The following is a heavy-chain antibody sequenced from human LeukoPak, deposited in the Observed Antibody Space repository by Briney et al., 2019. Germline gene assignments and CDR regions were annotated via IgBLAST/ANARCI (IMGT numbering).Heavy chain of an antibody. CDR2: MNPNTGNT. CDR3: ARGGAGTYYKRDGWFDP. CDR1: GYTFNSYD. D-gene: IGHD3-10*01. J-gene: IGHJ5*02. Sequence: ASVKVSCKASGYTFNSYDINWVRQATGQGLEWMGWMNPNTGNTGYEERFQGRVTMTRDNSISTAYMELSSLTSEDTAVYYCARGGAGTYYKRDGWFDPWGQGTVVTVSS. V-gene: IGHV1-8*01.